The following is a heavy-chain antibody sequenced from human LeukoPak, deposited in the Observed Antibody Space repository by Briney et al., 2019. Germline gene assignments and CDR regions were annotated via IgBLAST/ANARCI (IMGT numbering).Heavy chain of an antibody. J-gene: IGHJ5*02. CDR2: MNPNSGNT. V-gene: IGHV1-8*01. CDR1: GYTFTSYD. CDR3: ARGDTYGLGFDP. D-gene: IGHD4-17*01. Sequence: ASVKVSCKASGYTFTSYDINWVRQATGQGLEWMGWMNPNSGNTGYAQKFQGRVTMTRNTSISTAYMELSSLRSEDTAAYYCARGDTYGLGFDPWGQGTLVTVSS.